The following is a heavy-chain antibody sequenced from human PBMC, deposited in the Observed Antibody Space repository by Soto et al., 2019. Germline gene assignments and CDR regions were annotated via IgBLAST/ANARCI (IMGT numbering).Heavy chain of an antibody. Sequence: EVQLLESGGDLVQPGGSLRLSCAASGFTFSTYTMSWVRQAPGKGLEWVSAISGSGGSPSYADSVQGRFTISRDNPKNTLYLLMNSPRVEDTAMYYCAKARCSTTNSYVPDYWGQGTLVTVSS. J-gene: IGHJ4*02. CDR1: GFTFSTYT. CDR2: ISGSGGSP. V-gene: IGHV3-23*01. CDR3: AKARCSTTNSYVPDY. D-gene: IGHD2-2*01.